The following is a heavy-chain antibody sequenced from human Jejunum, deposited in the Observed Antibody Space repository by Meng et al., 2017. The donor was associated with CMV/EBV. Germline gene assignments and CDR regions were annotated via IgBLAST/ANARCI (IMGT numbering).Heavy chain of an antibody. Sequence: MKWVRKAPGKGLMWVSRINTDGSSTTYADSVKGRFTVSRDNAKNTLYLQMNSLRAEDTAVYYCTRDAGRRDGYNYLGYFDSWGQGTPVTVSS. V-gene: IGHV3-74*01. CDR2: INTDGSST. CDR3: TRDAGRRDGYNYLGYFDS. D-gene: IGHD5-24*01. J-gene: IGHJ4*02.